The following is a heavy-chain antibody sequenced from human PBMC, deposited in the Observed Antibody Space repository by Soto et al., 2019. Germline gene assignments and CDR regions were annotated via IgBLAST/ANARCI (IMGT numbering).Heavy chain of an antibody. J-gene: IGHJ5*02. D-gene: IGHD3-9*01. Sequence: QLQLQESGPGLVKPSETLSLTCTVSGGSISSSSYYWGWIRQPPGKGLEWIGSIYYSGSTYYNPSLKSRVTISVDTSKNQFSLKLSSVTAADTAVYYCARHSFRYYDILTGYYNALNPWGQGTLVTVSS. CDR1: GGSISSSSYY. CDR2: IYYSGST. CDR3: ARHSFRYYDILTGYYNALNP. V-gene: IGHV4-39*01.